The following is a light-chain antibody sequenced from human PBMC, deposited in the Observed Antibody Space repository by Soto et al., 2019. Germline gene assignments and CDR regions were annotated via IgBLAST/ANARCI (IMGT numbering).Light chain of an antibody. Sequence: QSALTQTASVSESPRHSITISCTGNSSDVGTYTLVSWYQQHPGKAPKLVIYEVNKRPAGVSKRLSGSKSGDTASLTISGLQAEDEAAYYCSSYAGPRTFDVFGTGTKHNVL. CDR1: SSDVGTYTL. J-gene: IGLJ1*01. CDR2: EVN. CDR3: SSYAGPRTFDV. V-gene: IGLV2-23*02.